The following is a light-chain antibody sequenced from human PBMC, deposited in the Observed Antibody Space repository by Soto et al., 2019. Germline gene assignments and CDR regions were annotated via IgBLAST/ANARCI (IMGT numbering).Light chain of an antibody. CDR3: IQTLQAPYS. CDR1: QSLRHHNGYYY. V-gene: IGKV2-28*01. J-gene: IGKJ2*01. Sequence: DIVLTQSPLSLPVTPGEPASISCRSSQSLRHHNGYYYLDRYLQKPGQSPQVLIYLGSNRASGVPDRVSGSGSGTVFTLKISRVEAEDVGVYYCIQTLQAPYSFGQGTKLEIK. CDR2: LGS.